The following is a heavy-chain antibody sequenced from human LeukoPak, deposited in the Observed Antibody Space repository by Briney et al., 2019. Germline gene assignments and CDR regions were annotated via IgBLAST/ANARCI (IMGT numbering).Heavy chain of an antibody. CDR3: ARVTQDYGDYQNGAFDI. Sequence: SETLSLTCAVYGGSFSGYYWSWIRQPPGKGLEWIGEINHSGSTNYNPSLKSRVTISVDTSKNQFSLKLSSVTAADTAVYYCARVTQDYGDYQNGAFDIWGQGTMVTVSS. CDR1: GGSFSGYY. D-gene: IGHD4-17*01. V-gene: IGHV4-34*01. J-gene: IGHJ3*02. CDR2: INHSGST.